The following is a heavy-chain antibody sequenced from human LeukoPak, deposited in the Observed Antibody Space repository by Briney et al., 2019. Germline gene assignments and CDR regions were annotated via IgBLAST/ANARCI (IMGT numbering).Heavy chain of an antibody. CDR1: GFTFSSYE. Sequence: GGSLRLSCAASGFTFSSYEMNWVRQGPGKGLEWVSYISSSGSTIYYADSVKGRFTISRDNAKNSLYLQMNSLRAEDTAVYYCARDLSGISAASGPRFDPWGQGTLVTVSS. D-gene: IGHD6-13*01. V-gene: IGHV3-48*03. CDR3: ARDLSGISAASGPRFDP. J-gene: IGHJ5*02. CDR2: ISSSGSTI.